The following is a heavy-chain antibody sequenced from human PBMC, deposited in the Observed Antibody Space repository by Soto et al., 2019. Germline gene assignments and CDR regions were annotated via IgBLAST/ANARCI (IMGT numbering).Heavy chain of an antibody. CDR3: AKDGIALVRDPLGNWFDS. J-gene: IGHJ5*01. D-gene: IGHD3-10*01. CDR2: TSYDGITK. Sequence: ESGGGVVQPGRSLRLSCEASGFNFRTFGMHWVRQAPGKGLEWVAITSYDGITKYYADSVKGRFTISRDNSKDTLHLQMDSLRAEDTAVYYCAKDGIALVRDPLGNWFDSWGQGTLVIVSS. V-gene: IGHV3-30*18. CDR1: GFNFRTFG.